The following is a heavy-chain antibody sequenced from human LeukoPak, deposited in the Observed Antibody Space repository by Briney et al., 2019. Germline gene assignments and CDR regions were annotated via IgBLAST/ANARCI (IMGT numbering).Heavy chain of an antibody. CDR1: GGSISSSSYY. Sequence: SETLSLTCTVSGGSISSSSYYWGWIRQPPGKGLEWIGSIYYSGSTYYNPSLKSRVTISVDTSKNQFSLKLSSVTAADTAVYYCARADYGDYEGWNYFDYWGQGTLVTVSS. D-gene: IGHD4-17*01. CDR3: ARADYGDYEGWNYFDY. V-gene: IGHV4-39*07. CDR2: IYYSGST. J-gene: IGHJ4*02.